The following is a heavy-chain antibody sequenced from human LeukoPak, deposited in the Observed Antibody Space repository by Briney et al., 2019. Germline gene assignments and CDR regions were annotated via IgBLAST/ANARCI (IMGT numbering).Heavy chain of an antibody. J-gene: IGHJ4*02. Sequence: GGSLRLSCAASGFTFSSYAMSWVRQAPGKGLEWVSAISGSGGSTYYADSVKGRLTISRDNSKNTLYLQMNSLRAEDTAVYYCAKDRGLRDSYGHWYYFDYRGQGTLVTVSS. CDR3: AKDRGLRDSYGHWYYFDY. CDR2: ISGSGGST. CDR1: GFTFSSYA. V-gene: IGHV3-23*01. D-gene: IGHD5-18*01.